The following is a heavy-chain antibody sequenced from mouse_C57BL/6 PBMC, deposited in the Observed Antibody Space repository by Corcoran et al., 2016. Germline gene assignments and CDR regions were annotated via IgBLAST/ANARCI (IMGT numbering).Heavy chain of an antibody. CDR2: INPNNGGT. CDR3: ARRWLLLYYFDY. CDR1: GYTFTDYK. Sequence: EVQLQQSGPELVKPGASVKIPCKASGYTFTDYKMDWVKQSHGKSLEWIGDINPNNGGTIYNQKFKGKATLTVDKSSSTAYMELRSLTSEDTAVYYCARRWLLLYYFDYWGQGTTLTVSS. D-gene: IGHD2-3*01. V-gene: IGHV1-18*01. J-gene: IGHJ2*01.